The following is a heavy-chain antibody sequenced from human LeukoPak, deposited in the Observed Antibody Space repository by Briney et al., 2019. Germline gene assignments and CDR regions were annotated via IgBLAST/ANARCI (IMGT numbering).Heavy chain of an antibody. V-gene: IGHV1-69*04. CDR2: IIPILGVS. J-gene: IGHJ4*02. Sequence: ASVKVSCKTSGYNFTNYGISWVRQASGQGLEWMGRIIPILGVSNSAQKFQGRVTITADKSTSTAYMELSSLRSEDTAVYYCASAPYSSSWYTPLNTQFDYWGQGTLVTVSS. CDR3: ASAPYSSSWYTPLNTQFDY. D-gene: IGHD6-13*01. CDR1: GYNFTNYG.